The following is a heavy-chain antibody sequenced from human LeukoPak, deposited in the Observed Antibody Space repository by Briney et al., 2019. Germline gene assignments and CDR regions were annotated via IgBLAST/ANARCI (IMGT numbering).Heavy chain of an antibody. CDR2: IYPGDSDT. V-gene: IGHV5-51*01. CDR1: GYSFTSYW. CDR3: ARQEYYYDSSGYYPVGFDY. D-gene: IGHD3-22*01. Sequence: GESLKISCKGSGYSFTSYWIGWVRQMPGKGLEWMGIIYPGDSDTRYSPSFQGQVTISADKSISTAYLQWSSLKASDTAMYYCARQEYYYDSSGYYPVGFDYRGQGTLVTVSS. J-gene: IGHJ4*02.